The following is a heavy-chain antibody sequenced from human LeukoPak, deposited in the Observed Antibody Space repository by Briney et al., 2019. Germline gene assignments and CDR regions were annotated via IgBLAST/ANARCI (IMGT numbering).Heavy chain of an antibody. CDR1: GFTFSSYA. CDR2: ISYDGSNK. D-gene: IGHD5-18*01. V-gene: IGHV3-30-3*01. CDR3: ARGLGIQLYSVDY. J-gene: IGHJ4*02. Sequence: PGGSLRLSCAASGFTFSSYAMHWVRQAPGKRLEWVAVISYDGSNKYYADSVKGRFTISRDNSKNTLYLQMNSLRAEDTAVYYCARGLGIQLYSVDYWGQGTLVTVSS.